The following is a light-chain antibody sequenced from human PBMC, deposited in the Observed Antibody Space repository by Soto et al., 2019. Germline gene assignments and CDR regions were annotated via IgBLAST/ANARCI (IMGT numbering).Light chain of an antibody. CDR3: SAYTVSRTYV. Sequence: QSVLTRPASVSVPPGQSITSSCTGTSSDVGAYNFVSWHQQHPGKAPKLMIYNVYDRPSGISYRFSGSKSGNTASLTISGLQGEDEADYYCSAYTVSRTYVFGTGTKVTVL. CDR2: NVY. J-gene: IGLJ1*01. V-gene: IGLV2-14*03. CDR1: SSDVGAYNF.